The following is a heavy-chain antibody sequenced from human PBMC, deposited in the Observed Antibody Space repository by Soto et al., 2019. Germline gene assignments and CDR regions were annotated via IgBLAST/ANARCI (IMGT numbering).Heavy chain of an antibody. CDR1: GGSISSGGYY. D-gene: IGHD6-6*01. CDR2: IYYSGST. Sequence: QVQLQESGPGLVKPSQTLSLTCTVSGGSISSGGYYWSWIRQHPGKGLEWIGYIYYSGSTYYNPSLKSRVTISVDTSKNQFSLKLSSVTAADTAVYYCARVQGFGRQLNRRLPDYWGQGTLVTVSS. CDR3: ARVQGFGRQLNRRLPDY. V-gene: IGHV4-31*03. J-gene: IGHJ4*02.